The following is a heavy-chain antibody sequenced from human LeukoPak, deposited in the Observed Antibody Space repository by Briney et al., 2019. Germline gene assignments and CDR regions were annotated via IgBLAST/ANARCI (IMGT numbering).Heavy chain of an antibody. CDR1: GGSFSRYY. CDR2: INHSGST. V-gene: IGHV4-34*01. D-gene: IGHD3-16*02. J-gene: IGHJ4*01. CDR3: ARHWTYYDYVWGSYRPYYFDY. Sequence: SETLSLTCAVYGGSFSRYYWTWIRQPPGKGLEWIGEINHSGSTNYNPSLMSRVTISVDTSKNQLSLKLSSVTAADTAVYYCARHWTYYDYVWGSYRPYYFDYWGRGTLVTVSS.